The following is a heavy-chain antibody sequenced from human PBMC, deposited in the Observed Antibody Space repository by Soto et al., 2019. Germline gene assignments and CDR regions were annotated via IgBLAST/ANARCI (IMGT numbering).Heavy chain of an antibody. J-gene: IGHJ4*02. CDR3: ASRPGYSYGPRDY. V-gene: IGHV4-30-4*01. CDR1: GGSISSGDYY. Sequence: SETLSLTCTISGGSISSGDYYWSWIRQPPGKGLEWIGYIYYSGSTYYNPSLKSRVTISVDTSKNQFSLKLSSVTAADTAVYYCASRPGYSYGPRDYWGQGTLVTVSS. CDR2: IYYSGST. D-gene: IGHD5-18*01.